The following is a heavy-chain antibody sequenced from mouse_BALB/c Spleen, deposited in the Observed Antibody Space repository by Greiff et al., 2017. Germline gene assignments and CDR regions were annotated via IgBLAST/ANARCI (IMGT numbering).Heavy chain of an antibody. CDR1: GYAFTNYW. J-gene: IGHJ3*01. CDR2: IYPGSGNT. V-gene: IGHV1-63*01. Sequence: QVQLQQSGAELVRPGTSVKISCKASGYAFTNYWLCWVKQRPGHGLEWIGDIYPGSGNTYYNEKFKGKATLTADKSSSTAYMQLSSLTSEDSAVYFCARYDYDTAWFAYWGQGTLVTVSA. CDR3: ARYDYDTAWFAY. D-gene: IGHD2-4*01.